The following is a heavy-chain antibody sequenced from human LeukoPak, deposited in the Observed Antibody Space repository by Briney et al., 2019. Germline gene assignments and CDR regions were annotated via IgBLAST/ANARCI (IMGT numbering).Heavy chain of an antibody. V-gene: IGHV1-69*13. J-gene: IGHJ3*02. CDR1: GGTFTSYA. CDR3: ATASGGVVGAVDAFDI. Sequence: SVKVSCKASGGTFTSYAISLVRQAPGQGLEWMGGIIPIFGTANYAQKFQGRVTITADESTSTAHMELSSLRSEDTAVYYCATASGGVVGAVDAFDIWGQGTMVTVSS. CDR2: IIPIFGTA. D-gene: IGHD1-26*01.